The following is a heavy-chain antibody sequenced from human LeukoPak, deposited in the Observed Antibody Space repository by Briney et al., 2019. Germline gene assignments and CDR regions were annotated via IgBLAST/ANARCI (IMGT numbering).Heavy chain of an antibody. J-gene: IGHJ4*02. CDR2: MNPNSGNT. D-gene: IGHD7-27*01. Sequence: ASVKVSCKASGYTFTSYDINWVRQATGQGLEWMGWMNPNSGNTGYAQKFQGRVTMTRNTSISTAYMELSSLRSEDTAVYYCARGITGDVGYDYWGQETLVTVSS. V-gene: IGHV1-8*01. CDR1: GYTFTSYD. CDR3: ARGITGDVGYDY.